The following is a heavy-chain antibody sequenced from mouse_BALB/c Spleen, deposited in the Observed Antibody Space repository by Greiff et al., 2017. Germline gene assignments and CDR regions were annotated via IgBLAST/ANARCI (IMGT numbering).Heavy chain of an antibody. CDR3: ARGDYYDYDGYAMDY. D-gene: IGHD2-4*01. Sequence: EVQRVESGGGLVKPGGSLKLSCAASGFTFSDYYMYWVRQTPEKRLEWVATISDGGSYTYYPDSVKGRFTISRDNAKNNLYLQMSSLKSEDTAMYYCARGDYYDYDGYAMDYWGQGTSVTVSS. V-gene: IGHV5-4*02. CDR1: GFTFSDYY. J-gene: IGHJ4*01. CDR2: ISDGGSYT.